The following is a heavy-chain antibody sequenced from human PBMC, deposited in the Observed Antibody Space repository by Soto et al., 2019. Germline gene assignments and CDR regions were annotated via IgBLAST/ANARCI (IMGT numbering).Heavy chain of an antibody. V-gene: IGHV1-69*13. CDR1: GGTFSRYA. CDR3: ARGVYYDSRGHHFFF. J-gene: IGHJ4*02. D-gene: IGHD3-22*01. Sequence: SVKVSCKASGGTFSRYALRLVRHSPGQGPEWMGGIVPMFGTANYAQKFQGRVKITADESTSTAYMQLSSLRSEDTAVYYCARGVYYDSRGHHFFFWGKGTLVTVSS. CDR2: IVPMFGTA.